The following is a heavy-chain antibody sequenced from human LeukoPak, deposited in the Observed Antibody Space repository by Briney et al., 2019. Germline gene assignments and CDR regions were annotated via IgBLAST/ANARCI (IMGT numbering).Heavy chain of an antibody. CDR1: GYTFTGYY. J-gene: IGHJ4*02. Sequence: GASVKVSCKASGYTFTGYYMHWVRQAPGQGLEWMGWINTNTGATNYAQKFQGRVTTTRDTSISTVFMEMTRLRSDDTAVYYRGRVGGDGYYYGLDYWGQGTLVTVSS. D-gene: IGHD5-24*01. CDR2: INTNTGAT. V-gene: IGHV1-2*02. CDR3: GRVGGDGYYYGLDY.